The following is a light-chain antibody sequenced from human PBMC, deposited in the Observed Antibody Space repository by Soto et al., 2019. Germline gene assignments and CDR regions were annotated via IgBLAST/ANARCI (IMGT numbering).Light chain of an antibody. Sequence: EIVMTQAPATPSESPEERATHSCRASQRITNNLSWYQQKVGQAPRLLIYGASTRATGIPARFRGSGSGTEFTLTISSLEFEDFAVYYCQQYNHWPPKMAFGEGTKV. V-gene: IGKV3-15*01. CDR1: QRITNN. CDR2: GAS. CDR3: QQYNHWPPKMA. J-gene: IGKJ1*01.